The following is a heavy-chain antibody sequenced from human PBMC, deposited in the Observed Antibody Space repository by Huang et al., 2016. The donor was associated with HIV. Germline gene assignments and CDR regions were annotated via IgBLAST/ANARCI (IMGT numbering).Heavy chain of an antibody. J-gene: IGHJ3*02. V-gene: IGHV3-30*04. CDR2: ISNEGRNN. CDR3: ARAKDTWDAYDI. D-gene: IGHD5-18*01. CDR1: GFPFSNHA. Sequence: QVQLVESGGGVVQPGRSLRLSCAASGFPFSNHAMHWVRQAPGKGLDWVAVISNEGRNNYYADSVKGRFTISRDSSKSTLFLHMTSLRTEDTAVYYCARAKDTWDAYDIWGQGTMVMVSS.